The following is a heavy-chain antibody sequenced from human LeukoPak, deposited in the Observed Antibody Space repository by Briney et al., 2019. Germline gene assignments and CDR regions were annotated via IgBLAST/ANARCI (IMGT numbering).Heavy chain of an antibody. CDR1: GYTFTTYY. V-gene: IGHV1-46*01. D-gene: IGHD2-2*01. Sequence: ASVTVSCKASGYTFTTYYIHWVRQAPGQGLEWMVVINPSGGSTSLAQKFQARLTMTRDTSTSTVYMELSGLISEDTAVYYCAREIVVVPSAMGFDPWGQGTLVTVSS. CDR2: INPSGGST. J-gene: IGHJ5*02. CDR3: AREIVVVPSAMGFDP.